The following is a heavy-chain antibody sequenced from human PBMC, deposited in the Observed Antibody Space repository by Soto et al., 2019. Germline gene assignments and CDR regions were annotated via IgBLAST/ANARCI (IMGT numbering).Heavy chain of an antibody. CDR2: IKEDGSLK. D-gene: IGHD2-2*01. V-gene: IGHV3-7*04. CDR3: VRASYAGPWHMAGEDY. CDR1: GFYITNYW. Sequence: PGGSLRLSCAASGFYITNYWMTWVRQAPGKGPEWVANIKEDGSLKFYVDSVRGRFTISRDNAKNSVYLGMSRLRAEETAVYYCVRASYAGPWHMAGEDYWGQGTLVTVSS. J-gene: IGHJ4*02.